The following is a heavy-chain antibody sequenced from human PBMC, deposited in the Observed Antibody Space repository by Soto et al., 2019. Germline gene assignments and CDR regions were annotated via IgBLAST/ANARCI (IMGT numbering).Heavy chain of an antibody. Sequence: QVRLKESGPGLVKPSGTLSLTCAVSGGSVESSSCWSWVRQAPGKGLEWIGEIYHSGTFNYNPSLASRVSVSVDNSTNQFSMNLNSVTAADTAVYYCVRSVPAATWAYSGMDVWGQGTTVTVSS. V-gene: IGHV4-4*02. CDR1: GGSVESSSC. J-gene: IGHJ6*02. CDR2: IYHSGTF. D-gene: IGHD2-15*01. CDR3: VRSVPAATWAYSGMDV.